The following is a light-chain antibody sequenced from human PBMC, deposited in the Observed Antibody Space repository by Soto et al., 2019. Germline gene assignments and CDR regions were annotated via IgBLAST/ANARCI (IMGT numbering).Light chain of an antibody. V-gene: IGLV1-44*01. J-gene: IGLJ2*01. Sequence: QSVLTQPTSASGTPGQRVTISCSGSSSNIGSNTVTWYQHLPGTAPKLLIYSNDQRPSGVPDRFSGSKSGTSASLAISGLQSEDEADYYCASWDDSRKGVVFGGGTKVTVL. CDR3: ASWDDSRKGVV. CDR2: SND. CDR1: SSNIGSNT.